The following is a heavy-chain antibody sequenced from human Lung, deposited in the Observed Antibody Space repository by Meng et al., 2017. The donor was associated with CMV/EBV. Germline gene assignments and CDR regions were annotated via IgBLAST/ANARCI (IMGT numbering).Heavy chain of an antibody. V-gene: IGHV3-21*01. Sequence: GGSXRLXCAASGSTFSSYSVNWVRQAPGKGLEWVSSISSNSKYIFYADSVKGRFTISRDNAKNALHLQMNSLRDEDTALYYCARVYCSRGSCSFDYWGQGXLVTVSS. CDR2: ISSNSKYI. D-gene: IGHD2-15*01. CDR1: GSTFSSYS. J-gene: IGHJ4*02. CDR3: ARVYCSRGSCSFDY.